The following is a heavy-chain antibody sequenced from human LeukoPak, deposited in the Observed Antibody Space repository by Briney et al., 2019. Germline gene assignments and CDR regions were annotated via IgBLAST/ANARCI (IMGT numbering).Heavy chain of an antibody. CDR3: ARDGYNYGYPYLDY. Sequence: ASVKVSCKASGYPFTDYYIHWLRQAPGQGLEWMGWINPKNGDTHYAHKFQGRVTMTKDASISTAYMELTRLTSDDTAVYYCARDGYNYGYPYLDYWGQGTLVTVSS. J-gene: IGHJ4*02. V-gene: IGHV1-2*07. CDR1: GYPFTDYY. CDR2: INPKNGDT. D-gene: IGHD5-18*01.